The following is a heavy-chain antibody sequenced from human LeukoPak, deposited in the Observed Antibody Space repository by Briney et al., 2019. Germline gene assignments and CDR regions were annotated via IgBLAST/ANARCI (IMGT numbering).Heavy chain of an antibody. CDR2: ISYSGST. CDR3: ARLNAMVRGLIIIDY. J-gene: IGHJ4*02. V-gene: IGHV4-59*12. Sequence: SETLSLTCTVSGGSISSYYWSWIRQPPGKGLEWIGYISYSGSTNYNPSLRSRVTISVDTSKNQFSLKLSSVTAADTAVYYCARLNAMVRGLIIIDYWGQGTLVTVSS. D-gene: IGHD3-10*01. CDR1: GGSISSYY.